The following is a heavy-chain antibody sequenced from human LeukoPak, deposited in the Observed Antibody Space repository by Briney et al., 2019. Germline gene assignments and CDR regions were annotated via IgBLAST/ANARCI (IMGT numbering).Heavy chain of an antibody. CDR1: GYTFTGYY. Sequence: ASVKVSCKASGYTFTGYYMHWVRQAPGQGLEWMGWINPNSGGTNYAQKFQGRVTMTRDTSISTAYMELSRLRSDDTAVYYCARAGGLLPLTNWFDPWGQGTLVTVSS. CDR2: INPNSGGT. D-gene: IGHD3-10*01. CDR3: ARAGGLLPLTNWFDP. J-gene: IGHJ5*02. V-gene: IGHV1-2*02.